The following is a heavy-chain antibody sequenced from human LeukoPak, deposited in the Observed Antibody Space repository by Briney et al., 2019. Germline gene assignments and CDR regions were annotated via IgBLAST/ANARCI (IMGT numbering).Heavy chain of an antibody. D-gene: IGHD3-3*01. CDR3: ARGTYDFWSGDYYYGMDV. CDR1: GGSFSGYY. CDR2: INHSGST. Sequence: SETLSLTCAVYGGSFSGYYWSWIRQPPGKGLEWIGEINHSGSTNYNPSLKSRVTISVDTSKNQFSLKLSSVTAPDTAVYYCARGTYDFWSGDYYYGMDVWGQGTTVTVSS. V-gene: IGHV4-34*01. J-gene: IGHJ6*02.